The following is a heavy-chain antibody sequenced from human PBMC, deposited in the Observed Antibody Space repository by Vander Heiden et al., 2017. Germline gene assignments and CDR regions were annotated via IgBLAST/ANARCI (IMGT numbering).Heavy chain of an antibody. CDR1: GGTFSSYG. J-gene: IGHJ5*02. CDR2: NSPIFGTA. Sequence: QVQLVQSGAAVKKPGSSVTVSCKASGGTFSSYGISWVRQAPGQWVWWMRGNSPIFGTANYTHKLQGRVTITAEEATSTAYMELSSLRYEDTAGYYCAREDCSSTRCYTFSGWCDPWGQGTLVNVAS. CDR3: AREDCSSTRCYTFSGWCDP. D-gene: IGHD2-2*01. V-gene: IGHV1-69*01.